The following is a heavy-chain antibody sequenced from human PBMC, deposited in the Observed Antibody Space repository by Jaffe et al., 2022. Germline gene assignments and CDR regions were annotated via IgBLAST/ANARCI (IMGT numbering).Heavy chain of an antibody. V-gene: IGHV2-5*02. J-gene: IGHJ4*02. D-gene: IGHD3-22*01. CDR1: GFSLSTSGVG. CDR2: IYWDDDK. CDR3: AHIFEDDSSQLYFDY. Sequence: QITLKESGPTLVKPTQTLTLTCTFSGFSLSTSGVGVGWIRQPPGKALEWLALIYWDDDKRYSPSLKSRLTITKDTSKNQVVLTMTNMDPVDTATYYCAHIFEDDSSQLYFDYWGQGTLVTVSS.